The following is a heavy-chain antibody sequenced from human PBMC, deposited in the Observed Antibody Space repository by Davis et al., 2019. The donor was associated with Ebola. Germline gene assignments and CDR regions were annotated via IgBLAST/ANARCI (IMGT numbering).Heavy chain of an antibody. V-gene: IGHV4-34*01. Sequence: MPSETLSLTCAVYGGTFSGYFWTWIRQPPGKGLEWIGAIKHSGSTNYNPSLKSRVTISVDTSKNQFSLKLSSVTAADTAVYYCARQRLNYNDNTGTDKRFDFWGQGTLVTVSS. D-gene: IGHD3-22*01. J-gene: IGHJ4*02. CDR2: IKHSGST. CDR1: GGTFSGYF. CDR3: ARQRLNYNDNTGTDKRFDF.